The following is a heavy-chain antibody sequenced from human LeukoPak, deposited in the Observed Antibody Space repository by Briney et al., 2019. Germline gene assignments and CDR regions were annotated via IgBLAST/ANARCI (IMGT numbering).Heavy chain of an antibody. D-gene: IGHD2-15*01. CDR2: ISGSGGNT. Sequence: GGSLRLSCAASGFTFSNYAMTWVRQAPGKGLEWVSGISGSGGNTYYADSVKGRFTISRDNAKNSLYLQMNSLRAEDTAVYYCARGRGGSCFVDYWGQGTLVTVSS. J-gene: IGHJ4*02. V-gene: IGHV3-23*01. CDR3: ARGRGGSCFVDY. CDR1: GFTFSNYA.